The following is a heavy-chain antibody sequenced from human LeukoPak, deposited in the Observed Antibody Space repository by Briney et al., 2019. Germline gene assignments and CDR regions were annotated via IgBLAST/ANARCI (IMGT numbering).Heavy chain of an antibody. D-gene: IGHD3-22*01. CDR3: AKDFLRITMIVVVIPTFFDY. Sequence: GGSLRLSCAASGFAFSSYGMHWVRQAPGKGLEWVAFIRYDGSNKYYADSVKGRFTISRDNSKNTLYLQMNSLRAEDTAVYYCAKDFLRITMIVVVIPTFFDYWGQGTLVTVSS. V-gene: IGHV3-30*02. CDR2: IRYDGSNK. CDR1: GFAFSSYG. J-gene: IGHJ4*02.